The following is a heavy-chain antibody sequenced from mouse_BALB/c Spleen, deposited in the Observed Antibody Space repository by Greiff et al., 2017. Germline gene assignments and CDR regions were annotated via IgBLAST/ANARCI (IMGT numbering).Heavy chain of an antibody. Sequence: VQLQQSGPGLVAPSQSLSITCTVSGFSLTDYGVSWIRQPPGKGLEWLGVIWGGGSTYYNSALKSRLSISKDNSKSQVFLKMNSLQTDDTAMYYCAKHGAYYGNHYYFDYWGQGTTLTVSS. CDR3: AKHGAYYGNHYYFDY. D-gene: IGHD2-10*01. CDR2: IWGGGST. V-gene: IGHV2-6-5*01. CDR1: GFSLTDYG. J-gene: IGHJ2*01.